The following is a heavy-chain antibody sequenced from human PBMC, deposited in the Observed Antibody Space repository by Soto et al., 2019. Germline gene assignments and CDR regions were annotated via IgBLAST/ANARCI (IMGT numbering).Heavy chain of an antibody. CDR1: GFTFSDHY. V-gene: IGHV3-72*01. D-gene: IGHD5-12*01. Sequence: ESGGGLVQPGGSLRLSCAASGFTFSDHYMDWVRQAPGKGLEWVGRSRDKVHSHTTEYAASVKGRFTISRGDSENSLYLQMNSLKTEDTAVYYCARGVVSTGYFDYWGQGTLVTVSS. J-gene: IGHJ4*02. CDR2: SRDKVHSHTT. CDR3: ARGVVSTGYFDY.